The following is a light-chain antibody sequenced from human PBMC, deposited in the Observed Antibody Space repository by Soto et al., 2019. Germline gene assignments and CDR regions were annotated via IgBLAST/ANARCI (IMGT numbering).Light chain of an antibody. CDR3: QQYHDWPPLT. Sequence: EIVMTQSPAALSVSPGEGVTLSCRAGQSVRSNLAWYQQKPGQAPRLLIYGASTRATGIPARFSGSGSGTEFTLSISRLEPEDFAVYYCQQYHDWPPLTFGGGTKVDI. J-gene: IGKJ4*01. V-gene: IGKV3-15*01. CDR1: QSVRSN. CDR2: GAS.